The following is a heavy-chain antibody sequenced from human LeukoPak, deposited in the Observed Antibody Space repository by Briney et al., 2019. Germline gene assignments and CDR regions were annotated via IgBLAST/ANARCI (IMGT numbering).Heavy chain of an antibody. J-gene: IGHJ1*01. D-gene: IGHD6-19*01. CDR2: ISGSGGST. CDR3: AKERIAVAVPEYFQH. V-gene: IGHV3-23*01. CDR1: GFTVSSKY. Sequence: PGGSLRLSCAASGFTVSSKYINWVRQAPGKGLEWVSAISGSGGSTYYADSVKGRFTISRDNSKNTLYLQMNSLRAEDTAVYYCAKERIAVAVPEYFQHWGQGTLVTVSS.